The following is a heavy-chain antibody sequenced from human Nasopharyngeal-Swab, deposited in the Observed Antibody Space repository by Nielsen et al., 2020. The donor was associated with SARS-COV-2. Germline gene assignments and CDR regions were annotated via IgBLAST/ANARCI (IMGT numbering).Heavy chain of an antibody. CDR2: INPSGGST. CDR1: GYTFTSYY. CDR3: ARDVDSSGYYAWFDP. Sequence: ASVKVSCKASGYTFTSYYMHWVRQAPGQGLEWMGIINPSGGSTSYAQKFQGRVTMTRDTSTSTVYMERSSLRSEDTAVYYCARDVDSSGYYAWFDPWGQGTLVTVSS. J-gene: IGHJ5*02. D-gene: IGHD3-22*01. V-gene: IGHV1-46*01.